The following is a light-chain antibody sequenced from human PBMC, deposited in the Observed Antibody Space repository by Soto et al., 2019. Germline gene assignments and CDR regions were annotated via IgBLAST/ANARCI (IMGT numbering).Light chain of an antibody. CDR1: HSISSN. V-gene: IGKV3-15*01. Sequence: EIVMTQSPATLSVSPGERATLSCRASHSISSNLAWFQQKPGQAPRLLIYGASARANGIPARFSGSGSGTEFTLTISSLQSEDFAVYYCQQYDNWPRTFGQGTKVAIK. CDR3: QQYDNWPRT. J-gene: IGKJ1*01. CDR2: GAS.